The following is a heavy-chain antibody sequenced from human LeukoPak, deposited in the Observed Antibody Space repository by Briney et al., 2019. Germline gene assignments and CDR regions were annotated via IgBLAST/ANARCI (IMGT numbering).Heavy chain of an antibody. Sequence: SETLSLTCAVYGGSFSGYYWSWIRQPPGKGLEWIGEINHSGSTNYNPSLKSRVTISVDTSKNQFSLKLSSVAAADTAVYYCARGPNYGGNSKDFDYWGQGTLVTVSS. V-gene: IGHV4-34*01. CDR3: ARGPNYGGNSKDFDY. J-gene: IGHJ4*02. CDR2: INHSGST. CDR1: GGSFSGYY. D-gene: IGHD4-23*01.